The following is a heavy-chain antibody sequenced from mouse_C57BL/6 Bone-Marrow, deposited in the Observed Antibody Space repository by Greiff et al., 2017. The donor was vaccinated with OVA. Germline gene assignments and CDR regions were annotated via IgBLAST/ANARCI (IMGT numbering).Heavy chain of an antibody. J-gene: IGHJ3*01. CDR2: IYPRSGNT. Sequence: QVQLQQSGAELARPGASVKLSCKASGYTFTSYGISWVKQRTGQGLEWIGEIYPRSGNTYYNEKFKGKATLTADKSSSTAYMELRSLTSEYSAVYFCARSRNYYGSSYGFAYWGQGTLVTVSA. CDR3: ARSRNYYGSSYGFAY. V-gene: IGHV1-81*01. CDR1: GYTFTSYG. D-gene: IGHD1-1*01.